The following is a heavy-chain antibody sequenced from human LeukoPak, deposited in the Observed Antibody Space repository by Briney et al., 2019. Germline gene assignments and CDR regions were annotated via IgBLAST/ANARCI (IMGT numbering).Heavy chain of an antibody. D-gene: IGHD3-10*01. J-gene: IGHJ4*02. V-gene: IGHV4-4*07. Sequence: SETLSLTCTVPGGSIFSYYWNWIRQPAGKGLEWIGHIYTSGSTNYNPSLKSRVTMSVDTSKNQFSLKLSSVTAADTAVYYCAREYYYGSGSYYDYWGQGTLVTVSS. CDR2: IYTSGST. CDR1: GGSIFSYY. CDR3: AREYYYGSGSYYDY.